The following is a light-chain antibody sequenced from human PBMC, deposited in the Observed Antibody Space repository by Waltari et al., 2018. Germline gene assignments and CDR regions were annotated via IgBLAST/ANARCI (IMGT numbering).Light chain of an antibody. J-gene: IGKJ1*01. V-gene: IGKV2-40*01. CDR3: VQAIAFPWT. CDR1: QSLLHSNGNTY. Sequence: DVVMTQTPLSLPITPGEPASISCRSRQSLLHSNGNTYFHWYLQKPGQSPQLLIYGGSNRASGVPDRFSGSGSGTDFTLKISKVEAEDVGVYYCVQAIAFPWTFGQGTKVEIK. CDR2: GGS.